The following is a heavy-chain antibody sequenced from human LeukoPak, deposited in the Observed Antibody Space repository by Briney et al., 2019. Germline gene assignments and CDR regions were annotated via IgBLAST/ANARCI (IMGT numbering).Heavy chain of an antibody. Sequence: GGSLRLSCATSGFTFSSFAMSWVRQAPGKGLEWVSSISGSGESTYYADYVKGRFTVSRDNSKNTLNLQLNSLRAEDTAVYYCAKDAIGQYRPYYFDCWGQGTLVTVSS. CDR2: ISGSGEST. CDR1: GFTFSSFA. CDR3: AKDAIGQYRPYYFDC. D-gene: IGHD3-16*02. J-gene: IGHJ4*02. V-gene: IGHV3-23*01.